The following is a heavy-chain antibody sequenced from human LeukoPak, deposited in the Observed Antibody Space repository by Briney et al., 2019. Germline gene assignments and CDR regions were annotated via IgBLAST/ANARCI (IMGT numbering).Heavy chain of an antibody. J-gene: IGHJ4*02. CDR3: ARHRGYYDSSGLIDY. D-gene: IGHD3-22*01. V-gene: IGHV3-21*01. Sequence: GGSLRLSCAASGFTFSSYSMNWVRQAPGKGLEWVSSISSSSSYIYYADSVKGRFTISRDNAKNSLYLQMNSLRAEDTAVYYCARHRGYYDSSGLIDYWGQGTLVTVSS. CDR2: ISSSSSYI. CDR1: GFTFSSYS.